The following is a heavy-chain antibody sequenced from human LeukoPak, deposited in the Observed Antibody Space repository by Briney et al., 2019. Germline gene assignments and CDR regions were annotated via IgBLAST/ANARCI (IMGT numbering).Heavy chain of an antibody. V-gene: IGHV4-59*01. D-gene: IGHD6-19*01. J-gene: IGHJ4*02. CDR1: GVSISSYC. Sequence: SETLSLTCTASGVSISSYCWSWIRQPPGKGLEWMGYIYYSGSTNYNPSLKSRVTISVDTSKNQFSLKLSSVTAADTAVYYCARGASGWTGYYFDYWGQGTLVTVSS. CDR3: ARGASGWTGYYFDY. CDR2: IYYSGST.